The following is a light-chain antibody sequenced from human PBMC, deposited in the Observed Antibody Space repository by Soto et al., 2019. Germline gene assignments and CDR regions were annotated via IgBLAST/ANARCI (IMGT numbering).Light chain of an antibody. Sequence: DIQMTQSPSTLSASVGDRVTITCRASQSITRWLAWYQQKPGEAPKLLIYDASSLESGVPSRFSGSGSGTDFTLTISSLQPEDFATYYCQQSYSTPPITFGQGTRLEIK. CDR3: QQSYSTPPIT. V-gene: IGKV1-5*01. J-gene: IGKJ5*01. CDR2: DAS. CDR1: QSITRW.